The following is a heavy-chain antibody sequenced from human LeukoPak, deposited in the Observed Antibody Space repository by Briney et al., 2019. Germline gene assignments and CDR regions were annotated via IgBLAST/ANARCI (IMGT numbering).Heavy chain of an antibody. D-gene: IGHD3-22*01. CDR1: GYTFTGYY. V-gene: IGHV1-2*02. CDR2: INANSGGT. J-gene: IGHJ5*02. CDR3: ARGIVNYDSSGYYYVP. Sequence: ASVKVSCKASGYTFTGYYMHWVRQAPGQGLEWMGWINANSGGTNYAQKFQGRVTMTRDTSISTAYMELSRLRSDDTAMYYCARGIVNYDSSGYYYVPWGQGTLVTVSS.